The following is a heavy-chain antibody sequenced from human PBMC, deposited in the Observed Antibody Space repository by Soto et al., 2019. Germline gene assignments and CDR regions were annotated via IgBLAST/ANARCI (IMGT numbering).Heavy chain of an antibody. D-gene: IGHD3-16*01. V-gene: IGHV4-34*01. CDR2: INHVGGT. J-gene: IGHJ5*02. Sequence: SETLSLTCAVYGGFLSESYWTWIRQPPGKGLEWIGEINHVGGTNYNPSLKSRVTMSVNTSQNQFSLRLISVTAADTAMYFCVRIRYQLPSSVLWLDPWGQGTPVTVSS. CDR3: VRIRYQLPSSVLWLDP. CDR1: GGFLSESY.